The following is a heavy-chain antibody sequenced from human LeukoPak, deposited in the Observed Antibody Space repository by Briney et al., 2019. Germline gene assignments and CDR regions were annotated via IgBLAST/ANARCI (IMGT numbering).Heavy chain of an antibody. CDR3: ARCWSRGSGSPPPQYYYMDV. D-gene: IGHD3-10*01. V-gene: IGHV1-69*01. Sequence: TSVKVSCKASGGTFSSYAISWVRQAPGQGLEWMGGIIPIFGTANYAQKFQGRVTITADESTSTAYMELSSLRSEDTAVYYCARCWSRGSGSPPPQYYYMDVWGKGTTVTVSS. J-gene: IGHJ6*03. CDR1: GGTFSSYA. CDR2: IIPIFGTA.